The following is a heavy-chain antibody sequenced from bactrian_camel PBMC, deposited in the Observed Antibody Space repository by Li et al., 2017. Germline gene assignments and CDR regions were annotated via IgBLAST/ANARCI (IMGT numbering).Heavy chain of an antibody. Sequence: HVQLVESGGGLVQPGGSLTLSCAASGHTANSCSMGWSRQVPGKEREWISRISWDGRPTYADFAKGRFTISQDNVKNMLYLQMNSLKPEDTAMYYCAARLSPVAAFDYWGQGTQVTVS. V-gene: IGHV3S9*01. J-gene: IGHJ4*01. CDR3: AARLSPVAAFDY. D-gene: IGHD1*01. CDR2: ISWDGRP. CDR1: GHTANSCS.